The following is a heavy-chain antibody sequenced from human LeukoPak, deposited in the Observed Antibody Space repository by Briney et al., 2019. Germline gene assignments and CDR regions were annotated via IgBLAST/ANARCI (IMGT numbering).Heavy chain of an antibody. CDR1: GYTFTSYY. J-gene: IGHJ4*02. D-gene: IGHD4/OR15-4a*01. CDR2: INPSGGST. V-gene: IGHV1-46*01. CDR3: AREYAKYFDY. Sequence: ASVKVSCKASGYTFTSYYMHWVLQAPGHGLEWMGIINPSGGSTSYAQKFQGRVTMTRDTSTSTVYMELSSLRSEDTAVYYCAREYAKYFDYWGQGTLVPVSS.